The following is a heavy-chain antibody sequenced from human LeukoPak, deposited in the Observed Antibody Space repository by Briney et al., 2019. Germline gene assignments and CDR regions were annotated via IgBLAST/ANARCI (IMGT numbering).Heavy chain of an antibody. J-gene: IGHJ4*02. D-gene: IGHD4-17*01. CDR2: ISSSGGST. Sequence: PGGSLRLSSAASGVVFTACAMSWGCQAPGQGLEWVSTISSSGGSTYYADSVKGRFTVSRDNSKNTLYLQMNSLRAEDTALFYCAKFGYGDYGYFDYWGQGTLVTVSP. CDR1: GVVFTACA. CDR3: AKFGYGDYGYFDY. V-gene: IGHV3-23*01.